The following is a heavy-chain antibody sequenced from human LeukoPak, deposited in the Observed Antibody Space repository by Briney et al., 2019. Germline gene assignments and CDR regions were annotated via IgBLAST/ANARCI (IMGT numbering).Heavy chain of an antibody. V-gene: IGHV3-48*03. D-gene: IGHD3-22*01. J-gene: IGHJ6*04. CDR2: ISSSGSTI. Sequence: GGSLRLSCAASGFTFSSYEMNWVRQAPGKGLEWVSYISSSGSTIYYADSVKGRFTISRDNAKNSLYLQMNSLRAEDTAVYYCARGPTMKMDVWGKGTTVTVSS. CDR3: ARGPTMKMDV. CDR1: GFTFSSYE.